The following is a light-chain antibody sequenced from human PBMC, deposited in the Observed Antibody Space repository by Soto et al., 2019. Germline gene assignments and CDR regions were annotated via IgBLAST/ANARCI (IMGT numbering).Light chain of an antibody. CDR1: SSDVGGYNY. CDR3: CSYAGSYTWV. J-gene: IGLJ3*02. CDR2: DVS. Sequence: QSALTQPPSVSGSPGQSVTISCTETSSDVGGYNYVSWYQQHPGKAPKLMIYDVSKRPSGVPDRFSGSKSGHTASLTISGLQAEDEADYYCCSYAGSYTWVFGGGTKLTVL. V-gene: IGLV2-11*01.